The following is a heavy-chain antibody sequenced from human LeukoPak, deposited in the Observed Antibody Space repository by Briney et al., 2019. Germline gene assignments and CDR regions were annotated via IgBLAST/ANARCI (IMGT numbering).Heavy chain of an antibody. CDR1: GFTFSSYG. Sequence: GGSLRLSCAASGFTFSSYGMSWVRQAPGKGLEWVANIKQDGSEKDYVDSVKGRFTISRDNAKNSLYLQMNSLRAEDTAVYYCAREDYDSSGYYSLRTYYYYYMDVWGKGTTVTVSS. V-gene: IGHV3-7*01. J-gene: IGHJ6*03. CDR2: IKQDGSEK. CDR3: AREDYDSSGYYSLRTYYYYYMDV. D-gene: IGHD3-22*01.